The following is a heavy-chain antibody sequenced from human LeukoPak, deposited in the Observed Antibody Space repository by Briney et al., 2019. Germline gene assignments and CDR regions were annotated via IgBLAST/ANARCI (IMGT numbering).Heavy chain of an antibody. J-gene: IGHJ4*02. CDR2: KNPNSGDT. V-gene: IGHV1-2*02. CDR1: GYTFTDSY. Sequence: ASVKVSCKASGYTFTDSYLHWMRQAPGHGPEWMGWKNPNSGDTSFAQRFQGRVTMTRDTSISTGYMEVSRLTSDDTAVYYCAKGGPVNRGPGVLIVPVFDHWGQGTLVTVSS. CDR3: AKGGPVNRGPGVLIVPVFDH. D-gene: IGHD3-3*01.